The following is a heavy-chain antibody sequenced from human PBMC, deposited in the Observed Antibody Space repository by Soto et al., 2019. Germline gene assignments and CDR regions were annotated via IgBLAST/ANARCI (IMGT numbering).Heavy chain of an antibody. D-gene: IGHD3-10*01. Sequence: ASVKVYCKASGYTFSIYGITWVRQAPGQGLEWMGWTSAYNGNTDYAQKLQGRVTMTTDTSTSTAYMELRSLRSDDTAVYYCVRDGTMVRDRDDFDYWGLGTLVTVSS. V-gene: IGHV1-18*01. CDR2: TSAYNGNT. J-gene: IGHJ4*02. CDR3: VRDGTMVRDRDDFDY. CDR1: GYTFSIYG.